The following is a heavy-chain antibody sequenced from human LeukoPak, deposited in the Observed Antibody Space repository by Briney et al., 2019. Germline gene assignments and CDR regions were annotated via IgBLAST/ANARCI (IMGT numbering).Heavy chain of an antibody. CDR3: ARNYGGLDYFDS. D-gene: IGHD1-7*01. CDR2: ISHSGGT. V-gene: IGHV4-38-2*01. J-gene: IGHJ4*02. CDR1: GYSISSGYY. Sequence: SETLSLTCAVSGYSISSGYYLDWIRQPPGQGLEWIGTISHSGGTYYNPSLRSRVTISVDTSKNQFSLKLSSMTAADTAVYYCARNYGGLDYFDSWGQGTLVTVSS.